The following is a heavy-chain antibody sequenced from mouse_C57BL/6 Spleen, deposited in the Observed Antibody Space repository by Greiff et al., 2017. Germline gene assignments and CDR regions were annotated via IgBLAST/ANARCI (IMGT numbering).Heavy chain of an antibody. CDR3: ARAYCGSSKAY. Sequence: QVQLQQSGAELVKPGASVKMSCKASGYTFTSYWITWVKQRPGQGLEWIGDIYPGSGSTNYNEKFKSKATLTVDTSSSTAYMQLSSLTSEDSAVYYCARAYCGSSKAYWGQGTLVTVSA. CDR2: IYPGSGST. V-gene: IGHV1-55*01. J-gene: IGHJ3*01. CDR1: GYTFTSYW. D-gene: IGHD1-1*01.